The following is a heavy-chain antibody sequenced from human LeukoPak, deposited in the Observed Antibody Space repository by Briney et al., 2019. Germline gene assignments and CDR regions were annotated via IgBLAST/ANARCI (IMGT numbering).Heavy chain of an antibody. J-gene: IGHJ4*02. CDR2: ISSSSSYI. V-gene: IGHV3-21*01. CDR1: GFTFSSYG. Sequence: PGGSLRLSCAASGFTFSSYGMSWVRQAPGKGLEWVSSISSSSSYIYYADSVKGRFTISRDNAKNSLYLQMNSLRAEDTAVYYCARLAKDSSGYYLSDYWGQGTLVTVSS. CDR3: ARLAKDSSGYYLSDY. D-gene: IGHD3-22*01.